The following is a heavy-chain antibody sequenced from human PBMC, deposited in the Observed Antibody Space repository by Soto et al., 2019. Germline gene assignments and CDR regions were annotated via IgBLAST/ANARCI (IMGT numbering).Heavy chain of an antibody. CDR2: IGTAGDT. J-gene: IGHJ4*02. CDR1: GFTFSSYD. CDR3: ARGSLAAAGEFDY. Sequence: GESLKISCAASGFTFSSYDMHWVRQATGKGLEWVSAIGTAGDTYYPGSVKGRFTISRENAKNSLYLQMNSLRAEDTAVYYCARGSLAAAGEFDYWGQGTLVTVSS. V-gene: IGHV3-13*01. D-gene: IGHD6-13*01.